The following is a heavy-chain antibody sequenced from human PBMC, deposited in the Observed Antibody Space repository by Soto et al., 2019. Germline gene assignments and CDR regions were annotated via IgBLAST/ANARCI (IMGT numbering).Heavy chain of an antibody. D-gene: IGHD1-26*01. J-gene: IGHJ4*02. Sequence: QITLKESGPTLVKPTQTLTLTCTFSGFSLSTSGVSVVWIRQPPGKALEWLALIYWDDDKRYSPSLKNRLTITQDTSKNPVVLTMTNMDHVDTATYCITHSSSLWPVGYWGQGTLVTVSS. CDR3: THSSSLWPVGY. CDR2: IYWDDDK. V-gene: IGHV2-5*02. CDR1: GFSLSTSGVS.